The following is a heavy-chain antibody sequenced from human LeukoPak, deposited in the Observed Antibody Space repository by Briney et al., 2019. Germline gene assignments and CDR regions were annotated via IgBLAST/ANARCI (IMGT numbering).Heavy chain of an antibody. Sequence: ASVKLSCKASGYTCASYGISWVWQAPGQGLEWRGWMSAYNGNTNYAQKPQGRVTMTTDTSTRTAYMELRSLRSDDTAVYYCAREPQDWAAEAGSFDYWGQETPVTVSS. CDR3: AREPQDWAAEAGSFDY. CDR1: GYTCASYG. J-gene: IGHJ4*02. V-gene: IGHV1-18*01. D-gene: IGHD6-13*01. CDR2: MSAYNGNT.